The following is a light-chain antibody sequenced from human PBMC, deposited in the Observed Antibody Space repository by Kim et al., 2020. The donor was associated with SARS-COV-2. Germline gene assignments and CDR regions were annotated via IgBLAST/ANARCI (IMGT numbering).Light chain of an antibody. CDR1: KLGDKY. V-gene: IGLV3-1*01. CDR2: QDS. Sequence: GSPGKTARITCSGDKLGDKYACWYQQKPGQYPVLVIYQDSKRPSGIPERFSGSNSGNTATLTISGTQAMDEADYYCQAWDSSTVVFGGGTQLTVL. J-gene: IGLJ2*01. CDR3: QAWDSSTVV.